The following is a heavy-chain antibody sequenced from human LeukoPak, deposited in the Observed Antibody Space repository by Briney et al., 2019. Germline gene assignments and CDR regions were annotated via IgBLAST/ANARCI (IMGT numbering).Heavy chain of an antibody. V-gene: IGHV3-48*04. CDR3: ARSLRPASFDP. Sequence: PGGSLRLSCAASGFTFSGYSMNWVRQAPGKGLEWLSYISSTSNTIYYADSVKGRFTISRDNANNSLYLQMNSLRAEDTAVYYCARSLRPASFDPWGQGTMVTVSS. J-gene: IGHJ5*02. CDR2: ISSTSNTI. CDR1: GFTFSGYS.